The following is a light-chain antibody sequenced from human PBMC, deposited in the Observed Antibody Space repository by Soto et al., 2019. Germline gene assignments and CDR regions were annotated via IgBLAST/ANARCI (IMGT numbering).Light chain of an antibody. V-gene: IGLV2-14*01. CDR1: SSDVGGYNY. J-gene: IGLJ2*01. Sequence: QSVLTQPASVSGSPGQSITVSCTGTSSDVGGYNYVSWYQQHPGKAPKLMIYEVSNRPSGVSHRFSGSKSGNTASLTISGLQAEDEADYYCSSYTSSNTPVVFGGGTKVTVL. CDR3: SSYTSSNTPVV. CDR2: EVS.